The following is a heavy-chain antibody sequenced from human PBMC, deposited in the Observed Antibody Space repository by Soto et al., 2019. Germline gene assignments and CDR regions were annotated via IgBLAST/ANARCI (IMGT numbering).Heavy chain of an antibody. CDR1: GFTFGSFG. CDR2: ISYDGNNK. J-gene: IGHJ6*02. Sequence: QVQLVESGGGVVQPGRSLRLSCAASGFTFGSFGLHWVRQAPGKGLEWVAVISYDGNNKYYADTEEGRFTISRDNSKNTLNPQMNSLRAEDTAVYYCAKDHSRSDYVWGSYRPIYGMDVWGQGTTVTVSS. V-gene: IGHV3-30*18. D-gene: IGHD3-16*02. CDR3: AKDHSRSDYVWGSYRPIYGMDV.